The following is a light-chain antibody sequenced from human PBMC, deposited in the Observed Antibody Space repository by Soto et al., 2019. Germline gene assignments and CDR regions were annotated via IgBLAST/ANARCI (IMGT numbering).Light chain of an antibody. CDR1: QGISSY. CDR2: AAS. V-gene: IGKV1-9*01. Sequence: DVQMTQSPSTLSASVGDRVTITCRASQGISSYLAWYQQKPGKAPKLLIYAASTLQSGVPSRFSGSGSGTDFTLTISSLQPEDFATYYCQRTYNAPPITFGQGTRLANK. J-gene: IGKJ5*01. CDR3: QRTYNAPPIT.